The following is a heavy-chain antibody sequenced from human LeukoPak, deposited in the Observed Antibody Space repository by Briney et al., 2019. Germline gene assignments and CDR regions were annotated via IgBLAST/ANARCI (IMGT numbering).Heavy chain of an antibody. D-gene: IGHD6-6*01. CDR2: IIPIFSTA. V-gene: IGHV1-69*05. CDR1: GGTFSSYA. CDR3: ARLAARADAFDI. J-gene: IGHJ3*02. Sequence: ASVKVSCKASGGTFSSYAISWVRQAPGQGLEWMGGIIPIFSTANYAQKFQGRVTITTDESTSTAYMELSSLRSEDTAVYYCARLAARADAFDIWGQGTMVTVSS.